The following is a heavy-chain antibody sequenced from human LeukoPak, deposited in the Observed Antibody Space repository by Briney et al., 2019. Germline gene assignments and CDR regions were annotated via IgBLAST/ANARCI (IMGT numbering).Heavy chain of an antibody. CDR2: IAYDGRNK. V-gene: IGHV3-30*04. Sequence: GRSLRLSCAASGFTFSSYAIHWVRQAPGQGLEWVAVIAYDGRNKNYADSVKGRFTISRDNSKNTLYLQMNSLRTEDTAVYYCARGSWRFDNGDSGFDPWGQGTLVTVSS. J-gene: IGHJ5*02. D-gene: IGHD4-17*01. CDR1: GFTFSSYA. CDR3: ARGSWRFDNGDSGFDP.